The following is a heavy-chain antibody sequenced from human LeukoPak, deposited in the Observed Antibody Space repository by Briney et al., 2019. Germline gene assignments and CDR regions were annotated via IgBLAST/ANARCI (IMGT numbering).Heavy chain of an antibody. Sequence: PGGSLCLSCAASGFTFSSSVMSWVRQALGQWLEWVTIISGSGGSTYYADSVKGRFTISRDNSTNTVYLQMNSLRAEDTAVYYCAKVLKVEGYYGSWSSEFFDYWGQGTLVTVSS. D-gene: IGHD3-10*01. CDR2: ISGSGGST. CDR3: AKVLKVEGYYGSWSSEFFDY. J-gene: IGHJ4*02. CDR1: GFTFSSSV. V-gene: IGHV3-23*01.